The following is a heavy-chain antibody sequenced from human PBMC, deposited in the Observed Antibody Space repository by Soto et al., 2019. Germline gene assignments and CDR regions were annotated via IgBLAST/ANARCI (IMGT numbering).Heavy chain of an antibody. CDR2: INPNSGGT. CDR1: GYTFTGYY. D-gene: IGHD3-22*01. J-gene: IGHJ4*02. Sequence: ASVKVSCKASGYTFTGYYIHWVRQAPGQGLEWMGWINPNSGGTNYAQKFQGRVTMTRDTSISTAYMELSRLRSDDTAVYYCARDIPNSMIVVVITPDYWGQGTLVTVSS. V-gene: IGHV1-2*02. CDR3: ARDIPNSMIVVVITPDY.